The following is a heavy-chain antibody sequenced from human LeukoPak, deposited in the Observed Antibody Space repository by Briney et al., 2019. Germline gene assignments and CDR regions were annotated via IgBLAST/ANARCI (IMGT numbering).Heavy chain of an antibody. Sequence: KTSETLSLTCTVSGGSISSGSYYWSWIRQPGGKGLEWIGSIYTSGSTNYNPSLKSRVTISVDTSKNQFSLKLSSVTAADTAVYYCARVGFWSGYYTFDYWGQGTLVTVSS. J-gene: IGHJ4*02. CDR3: ARVGFWSGYYTFDY. V-gene: IGHV4-61*02. CDR2: IYTSGST. D-gene: IGHD3-3*01. CDR1: GGSISSGSYY.